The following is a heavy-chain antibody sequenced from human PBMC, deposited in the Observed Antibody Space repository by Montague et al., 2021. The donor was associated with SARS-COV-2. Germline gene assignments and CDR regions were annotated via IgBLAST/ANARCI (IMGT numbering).Heavy chain of an antibody. D-gene: IGHD2-15*01. Sequence: SETLSLTCAVSGGSISSSNWWSWVRQPPGKGLEWIGEIYHSGSTNYNQSLKSRVTISVDKSKNQFSLKLSSVTAADTAVYYCARDPDCSGGSCYYYFDYWGKGTLVTVSS. J-gene: IGHJ4*02. V-gene: IGHV4-4*02. CDR2: IYHSGST. CDR1: GGSISSSNW. CDR3: ARDPDCSGGSCYYYFDY.